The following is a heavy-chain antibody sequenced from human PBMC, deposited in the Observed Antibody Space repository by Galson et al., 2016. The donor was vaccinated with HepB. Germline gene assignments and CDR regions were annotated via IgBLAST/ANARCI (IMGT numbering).Heavy chain of an antibody. CDR2: MNPNSGNT. V-gene: IGHV1-8*02. D-gene: IGHD2-21*02. CDR1: GYSFTNYH. J-gene: IGHJ6*02. Sequence: SVKVSCKASGYSFTNYHINWVRQATGQGLEWLGWMNPNSGNTLYAQKFQGRVTMTSNTSISTAYMELSSLTSEDTAIYYCARGGVCYGDSCTYTGMDVWGQGTTVTVSS. CDR3: ARGGVCYGDSCTYTGMDV.